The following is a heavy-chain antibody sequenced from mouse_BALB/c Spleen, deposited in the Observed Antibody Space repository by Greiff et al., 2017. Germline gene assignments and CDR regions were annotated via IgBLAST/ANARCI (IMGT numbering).Heavy chain of an antibody. J-gene: IGHJ3*01. Sequence: EVKVEESGPDLVKPSQSLSLTCTVTGYSITSGYSWPWIRQFPGNKLEWMGYIHYSGSTNYNPSLKSRISITRDTSKNQFFLQLNSVTTEDTATYYCARSYGNYEWTWFAYWGQGTLVTVSA. D-gene: IGHD2-1*01. V-gene: IGHV3-1*02. CDR1: GYSITSGYS. CDR3: ARSYGNYEWTWFAY. CDR2: IHYSGST.